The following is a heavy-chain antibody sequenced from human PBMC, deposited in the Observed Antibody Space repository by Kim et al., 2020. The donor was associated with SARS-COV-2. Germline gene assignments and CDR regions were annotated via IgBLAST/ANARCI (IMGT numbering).Heavy chain of an antibody. J-gene: IGHJ5*02. Sequence: SETLSLTCTVSGGSISSYYWSWIRQPPGKGLEWIGYIYYSGSTNYNPSLKSRVTISVDTSKNQFSLQLSSVTAADTAVYYCARHLRNMGEGLIFGVVIIPAAFDPWGQGTLVTVSS. CDR2: IYYSGST. D-gene: IGHD3-3*01. CDR3: ARHLRNMGEGLIFGVVIIPAAFDP. V-gene: IGHV4-59*08. CDR1: GGSISSYY.